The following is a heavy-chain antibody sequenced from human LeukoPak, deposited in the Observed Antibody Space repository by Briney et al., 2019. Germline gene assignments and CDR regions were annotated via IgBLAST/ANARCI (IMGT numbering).Heavy chain of an antibody. CDR1: GFTFSSYW. CDR2: IKQDGSEK. CDR3: ARKSREYSSSTLTHYYYYYYMDV. D-gene: IGHD6-6*01. V-gene: IGHV3-7*01. Sequence: GGSLRLSCAASGFTFSSYWMSWVRQAPGKGLEWVANIKQDGSEKYYVDSVKGRFTISRDNAKNSLYLQMYSLRAEDTAVYYCARKSREYSSSTLTHYYYYYYMDVWGKGTTVTVSS. J-gene: IGHJ6*03.